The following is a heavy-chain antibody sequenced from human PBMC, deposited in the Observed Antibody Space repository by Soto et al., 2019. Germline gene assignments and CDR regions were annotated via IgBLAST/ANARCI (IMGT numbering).Heavy chain of an antibody. V-gene: IGHV4-31*03. CDR1: GGSISSGGYY. CDR3: ARARALDYYDSSGYSSPLDY. Sequence: SETLSLTCTVSGGSISSGGYYWSWIRQHPGKGLEWIGYIYYSGSTYYNPSLKSRVTISVDTSKNQFSLKLSSVTAADTAVYYCARARALDYYDSSGYSSPLDYWGQGTPVTVSS. J-gene: IGHJ4*02. D-gene: IGHD3-22*01. CDR2: IYYSGST.